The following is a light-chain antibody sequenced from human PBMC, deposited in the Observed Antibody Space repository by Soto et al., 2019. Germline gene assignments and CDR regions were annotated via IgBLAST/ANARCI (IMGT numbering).Light chain of an antibody. V-gene: IGKV1-39*01. CDR1: QSISSY. CDR2: AAS. J-gene: IGKJ1*01. CDR3: QQRYSTPLT. Sequence: DIQMTQSPSSLSASVGDRVTITCRARQSISSYLNWYQQKPGKAPKLLISAASSLQSGVPSRFSGSVSGTDFTLTISSLQPEDFATYYCQQRYSTPLTFGQGTKVEIK.